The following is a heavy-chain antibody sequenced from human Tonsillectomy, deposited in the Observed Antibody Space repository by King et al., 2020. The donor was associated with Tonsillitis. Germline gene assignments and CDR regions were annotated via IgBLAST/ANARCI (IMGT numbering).Heavy chain of an antibody. Sequence: VQLVESGGGVVQPGRSLRLSCAASGFTFSNYAMNWVRQAPGKGLEWVAFISHDGANKYYVDSVTGRFTISRDNFNNTLYLQMNTLRGEDTAVYYCAKGLEMGLRPVDYWGQGTLVTVSS. D-gene: IGHD5-12*01. CDR2: ISHDGANK. V-gene: IGHV3-30*18. J-gene: IGHJ4*02. CDR1: GFTFSNYA. CDR3: AKGLEMGLRPVDY.